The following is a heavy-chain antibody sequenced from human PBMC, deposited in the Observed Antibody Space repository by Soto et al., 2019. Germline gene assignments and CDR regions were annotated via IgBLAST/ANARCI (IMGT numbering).Heavy chain of an antibody. D-gene: IGHD7-27*01. V-gene: IGHV4-59*11. J-gene: IGHJ4*02. CDR1: GGSINNHY. Sequence: QVQLQESGPGLVTPSETLSITCTVSGGSINNHYWSWLRQPPGKGLEWLGYVYYNGITNYNTSLNRLGILSVDTAKHQLSLHLTSLTAADTAIYYCTRANWYSEYWGQGTLVTVSS. CDR2: VYYNGIT. CDR3: TRANWYSEY.